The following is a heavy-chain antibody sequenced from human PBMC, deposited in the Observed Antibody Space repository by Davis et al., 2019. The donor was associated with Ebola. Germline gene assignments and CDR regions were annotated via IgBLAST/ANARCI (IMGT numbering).Heavy chain of an antibody. D-gene: IGHD2-21*01. V-gene: IGHV6-1*01. CDR3: ARDPGIVVVIYYCMDV. CDR2: TYYRSTWYN. Sequence: LRLTFALPGARAFRNSADWICPTQPSSRCSAWIGRTYYRSTWYNDYAVSVKSRITINPDTSKNQFSLQLNSVNPEDMAVDYCARDPGIVVVIYYCMDVWGQGTTVTVSS. CDR1: GARAFRNSAD. J-gene: IGHJ6*02.